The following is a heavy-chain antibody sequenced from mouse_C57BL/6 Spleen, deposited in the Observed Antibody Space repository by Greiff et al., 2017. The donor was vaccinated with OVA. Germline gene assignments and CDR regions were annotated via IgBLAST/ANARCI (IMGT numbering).Heavy chain of an antibody. CDR3: ARNEDALLYYAMDY. CDR2: IWTGGGT. Sequence: VKLVESGPGLVAPSQSLSITCTVSGFSLTSYAISWVRPPPGTGLEWLGVIWTGGGTNYNSALKSRLSISKDNSKSQVFLKMNSLQTDDTARDYCARNEDALLYYAMDYWGQGTSVTVSS. D-gene: IGHD2-10*01. V-gene: IGHV2-9-1*01. J-gene: IGHJ4*01. CDR1: GFSLTSYA.